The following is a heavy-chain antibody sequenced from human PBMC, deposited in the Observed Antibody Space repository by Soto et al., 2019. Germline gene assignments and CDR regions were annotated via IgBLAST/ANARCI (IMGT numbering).Heavy chain of an antibody. CDR2: IKQDGSEK. V-gene: IGHV3-7*01. J-gene: IGHJ3*02. D-gene: IGHD4-17*01. CDR1: GITFSSYW. CDR3: ARDSEDYGGNSDAFDI. Sequence: PGGSLRLSCAASGITFSSYWMSWVRQAPGKGLEWVANIKQDGSEKYYVDSVKGRFTISRDNAKNSLYLQMNSLRAEDTAVYYCARDSEDYGGNSDAFDIWGQGTMVTVSS.